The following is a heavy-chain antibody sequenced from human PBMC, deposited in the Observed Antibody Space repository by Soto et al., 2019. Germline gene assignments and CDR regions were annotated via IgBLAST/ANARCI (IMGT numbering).Heavy chain of an antibody. Sequence: GGSLRLSCTASGFTFGDYAMSWFRQAPGKGLEWVGFIRSKAYGGTTEYAASVKGRFTISRDDSKSIAYLQMNSLKTEDTAVYYCTRQRSSRGYSYGPSDYWGQGTLVTVS. CDR3: TRQRSSRGYSYGPSDY. J-gene: IGHJ4*02. CDR1: GFTFGDYA. CDR2: IRSKAYGGTT. V-gene: IGHV3-49*03. D-gene: IGHD5-18*01.